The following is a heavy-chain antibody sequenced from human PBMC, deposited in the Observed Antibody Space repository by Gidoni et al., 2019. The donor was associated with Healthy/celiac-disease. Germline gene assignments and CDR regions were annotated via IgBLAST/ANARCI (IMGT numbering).Heavy chain of an antibody. V-gene: IGHV3-73*01. D-gene: IGHD2-8*01. Sequence: EVQLVECGGGWVQPGGSLKLSGAASGFTFRGSALPWVRQASVKGLEWVGRIRSKANSSATAYAASVKGRFTISRDDSKNTAYLQMNSLKPEDTAVYYCTRITEIGYCTNGVCYHDYWGQGTLVTVSS. CDR3: TRITEIGYCTNGVCYHDY. CDR2: IRSKANSSAT. J-gene: IGHJ4*02. CDR1: GFTFRGSA.